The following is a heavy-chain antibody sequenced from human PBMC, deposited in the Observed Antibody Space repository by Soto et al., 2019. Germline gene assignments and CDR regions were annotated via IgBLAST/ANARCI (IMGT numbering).Heavy chain of an antibody. J-gene: IGHJ4*02. CDR1: GFTFASCA. V-gene: IGHV3-23*01. CDR2: IRGTGGST. CDR3: AGWFGDLLPPRFDY. Sequence: EVQLLESGGDLVQPGGSLRLSCAASGFTFASCAMTWVRQAPGKGLEWVSAIRGTGGSTYYAGSVKGRFTISRDNLKNTLFLQMNSLRAEDTAVYYCAGWFGDLLPPRFDYWGQGTLVTVSS. D-gene: IGHD3-10*01.